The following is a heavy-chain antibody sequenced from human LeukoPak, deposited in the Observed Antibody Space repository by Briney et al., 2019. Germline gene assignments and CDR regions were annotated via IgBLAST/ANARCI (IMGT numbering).Heavy chain of an antibody. CDR3: ALAPPSDAFDI. CDR2: IYPTGHT. Sequence: KPSETLSLTCTVSGGSLGDYYWSWIRQPAGKGLEWIGRIYPTGHTHYNPSLKSRVTISVDTSKNQFSLKLSSVTAADTAVYYCALAPPSDAFDIWGQGTMVTVSS. CDR1: GGSLGDYY. V-gene: IGHV4-4*07. J-gene: IGHJ3*02.